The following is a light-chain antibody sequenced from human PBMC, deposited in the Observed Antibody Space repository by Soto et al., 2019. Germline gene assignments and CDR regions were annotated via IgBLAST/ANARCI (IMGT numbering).Light chain of an antibody. CDR2: DVS. J-gene: IGLJ3*02. Sequence: QSALTQPRSVSGSPGQSVTISCTGTSSDVGGYNYVSWYQQHPGKAPKLMIYDVSKRPSGVPDRFSGSKSGNTASLTISGLQAEDEAEYYCCSYAGSYTWVCGGGTQLTVL. V-gene: IGLV2-11*01. CDR1: SSDVGGYNY. CDR3: CSYAGSYTWV.